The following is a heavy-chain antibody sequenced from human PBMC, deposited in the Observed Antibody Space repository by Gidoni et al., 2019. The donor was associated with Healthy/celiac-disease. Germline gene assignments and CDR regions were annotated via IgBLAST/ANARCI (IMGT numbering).Heavy chain of an antibody. CDR3: ARKVILGGATSGGFWDI. Sequence: WMGGIIPIFGTANYAQKFQGRVTITADKSTSTAYMELSSLRSEDTAVYYCARKVILGGATSGGFWDIWGQGTMVTVSS. CDR2: IIPIFGTA. D-gene: IGHD1-26*01. V-gene: IGHV1-69*06. J-gene: IGHJ3*02.